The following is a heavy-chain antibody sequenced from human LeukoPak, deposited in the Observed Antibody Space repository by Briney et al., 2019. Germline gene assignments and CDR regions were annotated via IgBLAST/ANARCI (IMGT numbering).Heavy chain of an antibody. CDR2: ITSSGDYL. CDR3: AKLLNDYGDYYFDY. Sequence: PGGSLRLSCLASGFRFSTYKMNWVRQAPGEGLEWVSSITSSGDYLYYADSVKGRFTISRDNSKNTLYLQMNSLRADDTAVYYCAKLLNDYGDYYFDYWGQGTLVTVSS. D-gene: IGHD4-17*01. V-gene: IGHV3-21*04. J-gene: IGHJ4*02. CDR1: GFRFSTYK.